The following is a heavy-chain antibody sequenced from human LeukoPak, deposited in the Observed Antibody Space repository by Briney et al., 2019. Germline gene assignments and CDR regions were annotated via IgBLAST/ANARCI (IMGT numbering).Heavy chain of an antibody. D-gene: IGHD3-22*01. J-gene: IGHJ3*02. CDR1: RFTFSDYY. Sequence: PGGSLRLSCAASRFTFSDYYMSWIRQAPGKGLEWVSYISSSGSTIYYADSVKGRFTISRDNAKNSLYLQMNSLRAEDTAVYYCARRGRSSGSDAFDIWGQGTMVTVSS. CDR3: ARRGRSSGSDAFDI. CDR2: ISSSGSTI. V-gene: IGHV3-11*04.